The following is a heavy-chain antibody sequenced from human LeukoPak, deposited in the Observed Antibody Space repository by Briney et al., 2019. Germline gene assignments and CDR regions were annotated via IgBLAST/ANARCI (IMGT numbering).Heavy chain of an antibody. CDR3: ARETGYYGSGSGIDY. J-gene: IGHJ4*02. CDR2: IYTSGST. V-gene: IGHV4-4*07. CDR1: GGSISSYY. D-gene: IGHD3-10*01. Sequence: PSETLSLTCTVSGGSISSYYWSWIRQPAGKGLEWIGRIYTSGSTNYNPPLKSRVTMSVDTSKNQFSLKLSSVTAADTAVYYCARETGYYGSGSGIDYWGQGTLVTVSS.